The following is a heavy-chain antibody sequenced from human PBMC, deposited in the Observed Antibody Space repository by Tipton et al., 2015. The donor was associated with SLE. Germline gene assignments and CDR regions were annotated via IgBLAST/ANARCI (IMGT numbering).Heavy chain of an antibody. CDR1: GYSISSGYY. Sequence: TLSLTCAVSGYSISSGYYWGWIRQPPGKGLEWIGSIYHSGSTYYNPSLKSRVTISVDTSKNQFSLRLTSVTAADTAVYYCARGGRGYYYYYMDVWGKGTTVTVSS. V-gene: IGHV4-38-2*01. J-gene: IGHJ6*03. CDR2: IYHSGST. CDR3: ARGGRGYYYYYMDV. D-gene: IGHD1-26*01.